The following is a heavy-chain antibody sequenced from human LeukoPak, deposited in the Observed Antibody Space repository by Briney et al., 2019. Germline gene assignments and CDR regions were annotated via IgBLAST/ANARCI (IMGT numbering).Heavy chain of an antibody. CDR2: IYYSGST. Sequence: KTSETLSLTCTVSGGSISSSSYYWGWIRQPPGKGLEWIGSIYYSGSTYYNPSLKSRVTISVDTSKNQFSLKLSSVTAADTAVYYCARISIVNFLGVSYYFDYWGQGTLVTVSS. CDR3: ARISIVNFLGVSYYFDY. D-gene: IGHD3-10*01. CDR1: GGSISSSSYY. J-gene: IGHJ4*02. V-gene: IGHV4-39*07.